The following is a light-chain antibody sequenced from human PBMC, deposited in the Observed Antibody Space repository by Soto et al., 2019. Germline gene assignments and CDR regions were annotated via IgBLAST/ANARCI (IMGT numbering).Light chain of an antibody. CDR3: QQHGSSAPIT. CDR1: QSVTKNN. V-gene: IGKV3-20*01. J-gene: IGKJ5*01. Sequence: VLTQSPGTLSLSAGDSATLSWKDSQSVTKNNLNWYQQKPGQAPRLLIYGAYIRGTGIPDRFSGSGSETDFTPTISRLEPEDFALYYCQQHGSSAPITCCQGTRLEIK. CDR2: GAY.